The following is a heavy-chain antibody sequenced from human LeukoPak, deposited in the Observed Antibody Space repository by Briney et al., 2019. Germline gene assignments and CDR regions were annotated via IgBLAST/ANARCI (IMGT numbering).Heavy chain of an antibody. D-gene: IGHD2-2*01. V-gene: IGHV3-23*01. Sequence: GGSLRLSCAVSGITLSNYGMSWVRQAPGKGLEWVAGISDSGGRTNYADSVKGRFTISRDNPKNTLYLQMNSLRAEDTAVYYCAKADGLVVPAATDYWGQGTLVTVSS. CDR1: GITLSNYG. CDR2: ISDSGGRT. J-gene: IGHJ4*02. CDR3: AKADGLVVPAATDY.